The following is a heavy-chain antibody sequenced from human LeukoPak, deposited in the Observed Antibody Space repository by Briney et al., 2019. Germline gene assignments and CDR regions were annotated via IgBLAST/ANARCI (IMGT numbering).Heavy chain of an antibody. D-gene: IGHD5-18*01. CDR1: GGSISSYY. CDR2: IYYSGST. CDR3: ARHLWWDSAMVTTALDY. V-gene: IGHV4-59*08. Sequence: SETLSLTCTVSGGSISSYYWSWIRQPPGKGLEWIGYIYYSGSTNYNPSLKSRVTISVDTSKNQFSLKLSSVTAADTAVYYCARHLWWDSAMVTTALDYWGQGTLVTVSS. J-gene: IGHJ4*02.